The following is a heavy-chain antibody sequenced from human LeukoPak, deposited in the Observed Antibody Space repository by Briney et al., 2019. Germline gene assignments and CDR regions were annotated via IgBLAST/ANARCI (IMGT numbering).Heavy chain of an antibody. Sequence: ASVKFSCKASGYTFTGFYIHWVRQAPGQGLEWMGRINPRIGDTNSARTFQGRVTMTRDTFISTAYMDLNRLTSDDTAVYYCARGAWDYDGKDYWGQGTLVTVSS. CDR2: INPRIGDT. J-gene: IGHJ4*02. CDR3: ARGAWDYDGKDY. CDR1: GYTFTGFY. V-gene: IGHV1-2*06. D-gene: IGHD1-7*01.